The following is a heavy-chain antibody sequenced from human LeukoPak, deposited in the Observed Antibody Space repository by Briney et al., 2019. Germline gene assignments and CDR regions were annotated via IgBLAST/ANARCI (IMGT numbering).Heavy chain of an antibody. V-gene: IGHV3-9*01. CDR1: GFTFDDYA. CDR2: ISWNSGST. D-gene: IGHD1-26*01. J-gene: IGHJ4*02. CDR3: AKDHGSYYGVFDY. Sequence: GGSLRLSCAASGFTFDDYAMHWVRQAPGKGLEWVSGISWNSGSTGYADSVKGRFTISIDNAKNSLYLQMNSLRAEDTALYYCAKDHGSYYGVFDYWGQGTLVTVSS.